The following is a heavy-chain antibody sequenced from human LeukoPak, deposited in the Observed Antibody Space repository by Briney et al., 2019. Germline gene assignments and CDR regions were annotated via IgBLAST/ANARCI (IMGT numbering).Heavy chain of an antibody. D-gene: IGHD2-2*01. V-gene: IGHV3-7*03. CDR2: IKQDGSEK. CDR3: AKGVVVAPDVTPFDY. CDR1: GFTFSSYW. J-gene: IGHJ4*02. Sequence: PGGSLRLSCAASGFTFSSYWMGWVRQAPGKGLEWVANIKQDGSEKYYVDSVKGRFTISRDNAKNSLYLQMNSLRAEDTAVYYCAKGVVVAPDVTPFDYWGQGTLVTVSS.